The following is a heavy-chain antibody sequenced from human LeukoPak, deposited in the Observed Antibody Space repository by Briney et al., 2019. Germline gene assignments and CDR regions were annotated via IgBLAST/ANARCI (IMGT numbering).Heavy chain of an antibody. Sequence: PSETLSLTCAVYGGSFRGYYWSWIRQPPGKGLEWIGEINHSGSTNYNPSLKSRVTISVDTSKNQFSLKLSSVTAADTAVYYCASLLCSGGSCYSVFDYWGQGTLVTVSS. J-gene: IGHJ4*02. V-gene: IGHV4-34*01. CDR2: INHSGST. CDR3: ASLLCSGGSCYSVFDY. D-gene: IGHD2-15*01. CDR1: GGSFRGYY.